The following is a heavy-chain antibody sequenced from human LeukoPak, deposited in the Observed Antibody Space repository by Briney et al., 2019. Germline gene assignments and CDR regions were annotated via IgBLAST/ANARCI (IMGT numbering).Heavy chain of an antibody. CDR2: IHPGSGDT. Sequence: GASVKVSCKASGYTFTGYYMHWVRQAPGQGLEWMGRIHPGSGDTNFAQKFQGRVTMTRDTSISTAYMELSSLRSDDTAVYYCARDEGGNSRFDYWGQGTLVTVSS. V-gene: IGHV1-2*06. J-gene: IGHJ4*02. CDR3: ARDEGGNSRFDY. D-gene: IGHD4-23*01. CDR1: GYTFTGYY.